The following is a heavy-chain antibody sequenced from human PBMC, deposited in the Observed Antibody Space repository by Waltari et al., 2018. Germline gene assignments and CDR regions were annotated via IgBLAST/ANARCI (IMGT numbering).Heavy chain of an antibody. CDR3: ARATNDY. D-gene: IGHD1-1*01. V-gene: IGHV1-18*01. Sequence: QVQLVQSGAEVKRAGASVTVSCKASGYTFTSYCISWVRLAPGQGLEWMGWISAYTGDTNYAREFQDRVTMTTDTSTTTVYMILRSLTYDDTAVYYCARATNDYWGQGTLVTVSS. J-gene: IGHJ4*02. CDR2: ISAYTGDT. CDR1: GYTFTSYC.